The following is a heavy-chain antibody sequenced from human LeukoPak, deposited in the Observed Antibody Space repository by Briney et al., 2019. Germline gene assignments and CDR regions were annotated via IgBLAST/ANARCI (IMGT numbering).Heavy chain of an antibody. CDR1: GFSLSTSGVG. CDR3: AHTVTYSLSDAFDI. D-gene: IGHD2-15*01. Sequence: SGPTLVNPTQTLTLTCTFSGFSLSTSGVGVGWFRQPPRKALEWLALIYWDDAKRYSPSLKNRLTITQDTSNKQVVLTMTNMDPVDTATYYCAHTVTYSLSDAFDIWGQGTMVTVSS. CDR2: IYWDDAK. V-gene: IGHV2-5*02. J-gene: IGHJ3*02.